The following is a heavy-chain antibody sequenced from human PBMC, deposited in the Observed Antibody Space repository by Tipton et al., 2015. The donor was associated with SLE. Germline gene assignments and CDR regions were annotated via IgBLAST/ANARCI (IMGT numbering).Heavy chain of an antibody. Sequence: TLSLTCAVYGGSFSAYYWSWTRQPPGKGLEWIGEINHSGSTNYNPSLKSRVTISVDTSKNQFSPKLSSVTAADTAVYYCARQSVAPRQWLFDYWGQGTLVTVSS. V-gene: IGHV4-34*01. CDR2: INHSGST. J-gene: IGHJ4*02. CDR3: ARQSVAPRQWLFDY. CDR1: GGSFSAYY. D-gene: IGHD6-19*01.